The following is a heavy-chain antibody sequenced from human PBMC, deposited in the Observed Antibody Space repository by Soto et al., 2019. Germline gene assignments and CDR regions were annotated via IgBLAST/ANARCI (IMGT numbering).Heavy chain of an antibody. J-gene: IGHJ5*02. V-gene: IGHV4-39*01. Sequence: SETLSLTCTVSGGSISSSSYYWGWLRQPPGKGLEWIGSIYYSGSTYYNPSLKSRVTISVDTSKNQFSLKLSSVTAADTAVYYCARYWNYGKGVNIWFDPWGQGTLVTVS. CDR1: GGSISSSSYY. CDR3: ARYWNYGKGVNIWFDP. D-gene: IGHD1-7*01. CDR2: IYYSGST.